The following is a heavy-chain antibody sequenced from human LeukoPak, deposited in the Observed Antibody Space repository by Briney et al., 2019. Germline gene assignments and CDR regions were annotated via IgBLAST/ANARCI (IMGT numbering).Heavy chain of an antibody. J-gene: IGHJ4*02. Sequence: GGSLRLSRAASGFTFSKHGMHWVRQAPGKGLEWVAFIRNDGSNKYYADSVKGRFTISRDNSKNTVDLQMNSLRAEDTAIYYCAKDINSHCRGDCSDYWGQGTLVIVSS. CDR1: GFTFSKHG. CDR2: IRNDGSNK. V-gene: IGHV3-30*02. CDR3: AKDINSHCRGDCSDY. D-gene: IGHD2-15*01.